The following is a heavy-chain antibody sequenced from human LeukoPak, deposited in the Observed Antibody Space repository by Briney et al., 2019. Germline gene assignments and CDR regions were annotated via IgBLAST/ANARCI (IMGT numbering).Heavy chain of an antibody. D-gene: IGHD2-2*02. CDR1: GYTFTSYG. CDR2: ISAYNGNT. Sequence: ASVKVSCKASGYTFTSYGISWVRQAPGQGLEWMGWISAYNGNTNYAQKLQGRVTITADESTSTAYMELSSLRSEDTAVYYCASEDIVVVPAAIRRGFDYWGQGTLVTVSS. CDR3: ASEDIVVVPAAIRRGFDY. J-gene: IGHJ4*02. V-gene: IGHV1-18*01.